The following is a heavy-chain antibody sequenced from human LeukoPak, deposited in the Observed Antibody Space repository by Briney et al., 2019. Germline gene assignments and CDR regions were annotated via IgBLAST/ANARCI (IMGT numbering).Heavy chain of an antibody. CDR3: ARTPFASTREGHY. CDR2: ISSSSSYI. D-gene: IGHD2-2*01. J-gene: IGHJ4*02. CDR1: GFTFSSYS. Sequence: GGSLRLSCAASGFTFSSYSMNWVRQAPGKGLEWVSSISSSSSYIYYADSVKGRFTISRDNAKNSLYLQMNSLRAEDTAVYYCARTPFASTREGHYWGQGTLVTVSS. V-gene: IGHV3-21*01.